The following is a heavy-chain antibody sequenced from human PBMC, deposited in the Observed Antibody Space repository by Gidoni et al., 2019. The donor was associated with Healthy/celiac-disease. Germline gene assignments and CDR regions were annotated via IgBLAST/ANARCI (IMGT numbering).Heavy chain of an antibody. CDR1: GFTVSSAG. Sequence: QGQMVESGGGVVQHGRSLRLSCAPSGFTVSSAGMHWVRQAPGRGLEWLAVISYDGSNKYYAASVKGPFTISSGNSKNTLYLQMNSLRAEDTAVYYCAKDGGGGFLEWLGRSYYYYMDAWGKGTTVTVSS. V-gene: IGHV3-30*18. D-gene: IGHD3-3*01. CDR3: AKDGGGGFLEWLGRSYYYYMDA. CDR2: ISYDGSNK. J-gene: IGHJ6*03.